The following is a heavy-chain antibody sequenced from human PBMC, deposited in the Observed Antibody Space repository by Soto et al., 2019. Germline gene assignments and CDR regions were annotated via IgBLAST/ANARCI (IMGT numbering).Heavy chain of an antibody. V-gene: IGHV3-74*01. CDR2: INTDGSTT. D-gene: IGHD3-16*01. CDR3: ARDLGGYASH. J-gene: IGHJ4*02. CDR1: GFTFSNYW. Sequence: EVQLVESGGGLVQPGGSLRLSCAASGFTFSNYWMHWVRQAPGKGPVWVSRINTDGSTTNYADSVKGRFTISRDNAKNTVYLQTNSLGAEDTAVYYCARDLGGYASHWGQGTLVTVSS.